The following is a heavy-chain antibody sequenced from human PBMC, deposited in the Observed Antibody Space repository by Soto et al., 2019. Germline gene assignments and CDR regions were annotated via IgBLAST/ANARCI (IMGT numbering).Heavy chain of an antibody. CDR1: GGSISSGGYS. CDR2: IYHSGST. J-gene: IGHJ2*01. D-gene: IGHD2-2*01. Sequence: QLQLQESGSGLVKPSQTLSLTCAVSGGSISSGGYSWSWIRQPPGKGLEWIGYIYHSGSTYYNPSLKSRVTISVDRSKNQFSLKLSSVTAADTAVYYCARSKDIVLVPAAHGPHRDWYFDLWGRGTLVTVSS. CDR3: ARSKDIVLVPAAHGPHRDWYFDL. V-gene: IGHV4-30-2*01.